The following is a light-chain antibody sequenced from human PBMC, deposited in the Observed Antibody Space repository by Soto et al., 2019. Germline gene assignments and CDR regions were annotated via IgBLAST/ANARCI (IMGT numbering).Light chain of an antibody. CDR2: DAS. Sequence: ELALTQSPGTLSVSPGERATLSCRASQTLGSNVAWYQQKPGQAPRLLIYDASTTASGAPARFSGSGSGTEFTLTITSLQSEDCAVYYCQHYNTLPLSFGGGTKVEI. V-gene: IGKV3-15*01. J-gene: IGKJ4*01. CDR3: QHYNTLPLS. CDR1: QTLGSN.